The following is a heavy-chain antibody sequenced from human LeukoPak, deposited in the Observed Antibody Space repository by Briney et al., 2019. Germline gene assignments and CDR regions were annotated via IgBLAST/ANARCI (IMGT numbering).Heavy chain of an antibody. CDR2: INPNSGGT. Sequence: ASVKVSCKASAYTFTDYFMYWVRQAPGQGLEWMGWINPNSGGTDYAQNFQGRVTMTRDMSINTAYMELSGLRDDDTAVYYCVQDLWYGEYDLWGQGTRVTVSS. J-gene: IGHJ6*02. V-gene: IGHV1-2*02. CDR1: AYTFTDYF. CDR3: VQDLWYGEYDL. D-gene: IGHD3-10*01.